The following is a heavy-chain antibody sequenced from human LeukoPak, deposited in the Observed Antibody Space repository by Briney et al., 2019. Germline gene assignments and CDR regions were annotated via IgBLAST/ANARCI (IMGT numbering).Heavy chain of an antibody. Sequence: SETLSLTCTVSGGSISSSSYYWGWIRQPPGKGLEWIGSIYHSGSTYYNPSLKSRVTISVDTSKNQFSLKLSSVTAADTAVYYCATWMDSSGYHLDAFDIWGQGTMVTVSS. D-gene: IGHD3-22*01. J-gene: IGHJ3*02. CDR1: GGSISSSSYY. CDR2: IYHSGST. CDR3: ATWMDSSGYHLDAFDI. V-gene: IGHV4-39*07.